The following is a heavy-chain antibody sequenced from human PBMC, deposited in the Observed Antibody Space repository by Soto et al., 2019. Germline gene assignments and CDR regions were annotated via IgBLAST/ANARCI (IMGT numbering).Heavy chain of an antibody. V-gene: IGHV3-64D*06. Sequence: PGGSLRLSCSASGFTFSSYAMHWVRQAPGKGLEYVSAISSNGGSTYYADSVKGRFTISRDNSKNTLYLQMSSLRAEDTAVYYCVTRYYYDSSGPGPNDAFDIWGQGTMVTVS. J-gene: IGHJ3*02. CDR1: GFTFSSYA. CDR3: VTRYYYDSSGPGPNDAFDI. CDR2: ISSNGGST. D-gene: IGHD3-22*01.